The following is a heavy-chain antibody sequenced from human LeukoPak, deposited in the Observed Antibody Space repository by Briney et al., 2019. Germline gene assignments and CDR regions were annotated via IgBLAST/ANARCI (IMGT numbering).Heavy chain of an antibody. J-gene: IGHJ3*02. CDR3: ARGGAPGDYHAFDI. Sequence: SETLSLTCAVSGGSISSGGYSWGWIRQPPGKGLEWIGYIYHSGSTYYNPSLKSRVTISVDRSKNQFSLKLSSVTAADTAVYYCARGGAPGDYHAFDIWGQGTMVTVSS. D-gene: IGHD4-17*01. V-gene: IGHV4-30-2*01. CDR1: GGSISSGGYS. CDR2: IYHSGST.